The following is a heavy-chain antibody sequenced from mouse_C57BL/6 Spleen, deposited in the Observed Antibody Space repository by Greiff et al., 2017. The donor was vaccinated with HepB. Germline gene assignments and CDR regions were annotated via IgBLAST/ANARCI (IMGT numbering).Heavy chain of an antibody. Sequence: VQLQQSGAELVRPGTSVKVSCKASGYAFTNYLIEWVKQRPGQGLEWIGVINPGSGGTNYNEKFKGKATLTADKSSSTAYMQLSSLTSEDSAVYFCAREGNGNYFYYFDYWGQGTTLTGSS. CDR2: INPGSGGT. V-gene: IGHV1-54*01. D-gene: IGHD2-1*01. CDR1: GYAFTNYL. CDR3: AREGNGNYFYYFDY. J-gene: IGHJ2*01.